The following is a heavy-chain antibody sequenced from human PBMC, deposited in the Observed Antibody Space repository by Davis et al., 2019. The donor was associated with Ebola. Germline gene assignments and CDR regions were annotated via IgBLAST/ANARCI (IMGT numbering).Heavy chain of an antibody. CDR2: ISYDGSNK. D-gene: IGHD6-19*01. V-gene: IGHV3-30-3*01. J-gene: IGHJ4*02. CDR1: GFTFSSYA. Sequence: PGGSLRLSCAASGFTFSSYAMHWVRQAPGKGLEWVAVISYDGSNKYYADSVKGRFTISRDNSKNTLYLQMNSLRAEDTAVYYCARIDSSGWRSGLYYFDYWGQGTLVTVSS. CDR3: ARIDSSGWRSGLYYFDY.